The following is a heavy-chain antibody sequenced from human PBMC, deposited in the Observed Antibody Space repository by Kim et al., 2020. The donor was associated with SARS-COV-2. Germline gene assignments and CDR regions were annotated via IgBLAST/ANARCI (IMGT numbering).Heavy chain of an antibody. V-gene: IGHV4-59*13. CDR3: ARADDYYDSSGYYYNPGMDV. J-gene: IGHJ6*02. D-gene: IGHD3-22*01. CDR2: IYYSGST. Sequence: SETLSLTCIVSGGSISSYYWSWIRQPPGKGLEWIGYIYYSGSTNYNPSLKSRVTISVDTSKNQFSLKLSSVTAADTAVYYCARADDYYDSSGYYYNPGMDVWGQGTTVTVSS. CDR1: GGSISSYY.